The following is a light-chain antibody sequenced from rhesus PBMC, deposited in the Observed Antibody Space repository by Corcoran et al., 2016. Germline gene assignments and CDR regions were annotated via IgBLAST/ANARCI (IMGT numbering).Light chain of an antibody. CDR1: QGIRKY. Sequence: DIQMTQSPSSPSASVGDTVTITCQASQGIRKYLAWYQQKPGKAPKLLIYDASTLQSGVPSRFRGSGSVTEFTLTISSLQPDDFATYYSQHHNGFPLTFGGGTKVELK. CDR3: QHHNGFPLT. CDR2: DAS. V-gene: IGKV1-25*01. J-gene: IGKJ4*01.